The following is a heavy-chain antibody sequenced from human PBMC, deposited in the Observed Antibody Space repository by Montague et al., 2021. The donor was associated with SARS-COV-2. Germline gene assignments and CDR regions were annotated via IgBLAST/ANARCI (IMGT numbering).Heavy chain of an antibody. CDR3: ARDLDFRQDSGAYYDAFDV. D-gene: IGHD3-10*01. J-gene: IGHJ3*01. V-gene: IGHV3-7*01. CDR1: GFPFSRYW. CDR2: IKTDGNDR. Sequence: SLRLSCAASGFPFSRYWMTWVRQAPGKGLEWVANIKTDGNDRSHLDSVKGRFTVSRDNAKNSLYLQMNGLRAEDTAVYYCARDLDFRQDSGAYYDAFDVWGQGTMVTVSS.